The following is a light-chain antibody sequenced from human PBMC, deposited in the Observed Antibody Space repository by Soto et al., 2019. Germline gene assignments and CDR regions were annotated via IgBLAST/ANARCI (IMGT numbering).Light chain of an antibody. J-gene: IGLJ1*01. CDR3: SSYTSTSPPFR. CDR2: GVS. V-gene: IGLV2-14*01. Sequence: QSVLTQPASVSGSPAQSITISCTGSSSDIGDYNFVSWYQQHPGKAPKLMIYGVSLRPSGVSDRFSGSKSGNTASLTISGLQAEDEADYYCSSYTSTSPPFRFGTGTKLTVL. CDR1: SSDIGDYNF.